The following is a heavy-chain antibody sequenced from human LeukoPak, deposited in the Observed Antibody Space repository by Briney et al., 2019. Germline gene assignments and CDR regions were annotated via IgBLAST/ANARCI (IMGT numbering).Heavy chain of an antibody. V-gene: IGHV3-48*01. Sequence: PGGSLRLSCAASVFTFSTYVMTWVRQAPGRGLEWVSYISSSSSTIYYADSVKGRFTISRDNAKKSLYLQMNSLRAEDTAVYYCASDTMVRGVSQYFQHWGQGTLVTVSS. CDR2: ISSSSSTI. CDR3: ASDTMVRGVSQYFQH. CDR1: VFTFSTYV. D-gene: IGHD3-10*01. J-gene: IGHJ1*01.